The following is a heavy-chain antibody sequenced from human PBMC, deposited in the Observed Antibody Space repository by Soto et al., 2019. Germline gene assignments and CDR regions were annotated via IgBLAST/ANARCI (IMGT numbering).Heavy chain of an antibody. Sequence: EVQLLESGGGLGQAGGSLRLSCAASGFTFSSYAMSWVRQAPGKGLEWVSTISGSGGSTFYADSVKGRFTISRDRSKNTLYLQMNSLRADDTALYYCAKDLVLVPAAQDIDAFDVWGQGTMVTVSS. CDR3: AKDLVLVPAAQDIDAFDV. V-gene: IGHV3-23*01. CDR2: ISGSGGST. CDR1: GFTFSSYA. J-gene: IGHJ3*01. D-gene: IGHD2-2*01.